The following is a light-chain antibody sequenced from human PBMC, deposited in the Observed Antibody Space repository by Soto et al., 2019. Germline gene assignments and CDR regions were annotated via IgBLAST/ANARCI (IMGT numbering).Light chain of an antibody. CDR1: QSVSRTY. J-gene: IGKJ5*01. CDR3: QQYGGSPPIT. CDR2: GAS. Sequence: EIVLTQSPGTLSLSPGERATLSCRASQSVSRTYLAWYQQKPGQAPRLLIYGASTRATGISDRFSGSGSGTDFTLTISRLEPQDSAVYYCQQYGGSPPITFGQGTRLEIK. V-gene: IGKV3-20*01.